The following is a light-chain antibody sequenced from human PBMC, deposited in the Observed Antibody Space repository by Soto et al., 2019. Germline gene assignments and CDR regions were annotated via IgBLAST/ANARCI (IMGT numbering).Light chain of an antibody. CDR3: QQYDTYPWT. V-gene: IGKV1-5*01. J-gene: IGKJ1*01. Sequence: DIQMTQSPTTLSASVGERVIITCRASQRMSAWLAWYQQKPGKAPKLLIYDASSLENGVPSRFSGSGSGTESTLTISSLQPDDFATYYCQQYDTYPWTFGQGPKVDIK. CDR1: QRMSAW. CDR2: DAS.